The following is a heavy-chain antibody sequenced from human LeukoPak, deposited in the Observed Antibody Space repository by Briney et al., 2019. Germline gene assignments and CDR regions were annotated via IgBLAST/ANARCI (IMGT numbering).Heavy chain of an antibody. Sequence: PGGSLRLSCAASGFTFSSYGMYWVRQAPGKGLEWVALIWYDGSKKYYADSVKGRFTISRDSSKNTLYLQMNSLRAEDTAVYYCARDRNYGSAPYYYGMDVWGQGTTVTVSS. CDR3: ARDRNYGSAPYYYGMDV. CDR2: IWYDGSKK. J-gene: IGHJ6*02. CDR1: GFTFSSYG. D-gene: IGHD3-10*01. V-gene: IGHV3-33*01.